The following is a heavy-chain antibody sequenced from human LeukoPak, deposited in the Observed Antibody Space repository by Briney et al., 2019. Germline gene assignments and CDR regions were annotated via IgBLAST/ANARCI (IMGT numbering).Heavy chain of an antibody. V-gene: IGHV3-9*03. CDR1: GFTFDDYA. J-gene: IGHJ4*02. CDR3: AKGGGPATVTTSYFDY. D-gene: IGHD4-17*01. CDR2: ISWNSGSI. Sequence: PGGSLRLSCAASGFTFDDYAMHWVRQAPGKGLEWVSGISWNSGSIGYADSVKGRFTISRDNAKNSLYLQMNSLRAEDMALYYCAKGGGPATVTTSYFDYWGQGTLVTVSS.